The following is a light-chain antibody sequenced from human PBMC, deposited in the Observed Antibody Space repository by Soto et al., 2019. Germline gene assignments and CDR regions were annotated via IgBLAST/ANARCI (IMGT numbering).Light chain of an antibody. CDR3: ASYTRTTTLV. J-gene: IGLJ7*01. Sequence: QSVLTQPASVSGSPGQSITISCTGTISDIGGYNFISWYQHHPGKAPKLVIYDVNNRPSGISYRFSGSKSGNTASLTISGLQAGDEADYYCASYTRTTTLVFGGGTQLTVL. V-gene: IGLV2-14*01. CDR2: DVN. CDR1: ISDIGGYNF.